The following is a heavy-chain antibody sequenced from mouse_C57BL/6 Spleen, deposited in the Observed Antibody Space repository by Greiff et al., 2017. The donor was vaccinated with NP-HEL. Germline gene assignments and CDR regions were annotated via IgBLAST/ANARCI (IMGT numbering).Heavy chain of an antibody. V-gene: IGHV1-80*01. D-gene: IGHD1-1*01. J-gene: IGHJ3*01. CDR3: ARSNYYGSSYVEPWYAY. Sequence: QVQLQQSGAELVKPGASVKISCKASGYAFSSYWMNWVKQRPGKGLEWIGQIYPGDGDTNYNGKFKGKATLTADKSSSTAYMQLSSLTSEDSAVYFCARSNYYGSSYVEPWYAYWGQGTLVTVSA. CDR2: IYPGDGDT. CDR1: GYAFSSYW.